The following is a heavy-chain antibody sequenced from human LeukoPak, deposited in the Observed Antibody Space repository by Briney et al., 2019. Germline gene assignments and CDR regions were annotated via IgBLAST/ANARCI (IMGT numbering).Heavy chain of an antibody. CDR2: IYSGGST. CDR3: ARLGTNSHFQGF. V-gene: IGHV3-66*04. J-gene: IGHJ4*02. D-gene: IGHD2/OR15-2a*01. CDR1: GFTVSSNY. Sequence: GGSLRLSCAASGFTVSSNYMSWVRQASGKGLEWVSVIYSGGSTYYAVSVKGRFTISRDNAGYSLYLHLNSLRVEDTAVYYCARLGTNSHFQGFWGQGTLVTVSS.